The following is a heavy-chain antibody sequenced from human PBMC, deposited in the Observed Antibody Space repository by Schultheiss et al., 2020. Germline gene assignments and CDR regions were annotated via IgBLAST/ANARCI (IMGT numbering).Heavy chain of an antibody. J-gene: IGHJ6*02. CDR1: GGTFSSYA. Sequence: ASVKVSCKASGGTFSSYAISWVRRAPGQGLEWMGWINPNSGGTNYAQKFQGRVTMTTDTSTSTAYMELRSLRSEDTAVYYCARHPYCSGGSCYSTYYYYYGMDVWGQGTTVTVSS. CDR3: ARHPYCSGGSCYSTYYYYYGMDV. D-gene: IGHD2-15*01. V-gene: IGHV1-18*01. CDR2: INPNSGGT.